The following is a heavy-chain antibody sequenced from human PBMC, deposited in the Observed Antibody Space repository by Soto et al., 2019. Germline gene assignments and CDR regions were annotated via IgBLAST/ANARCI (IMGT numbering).Heavy chain of an antibody. CDR1: GGTFSSYT. V-gene: IGHV1-69*08. J-gene: IGHJ5*02. CDR3: AGDPSLGYCSGGSCYSSSPAKESWFDP. D-gene: IGHD2-15*01. Sequence: QVQLVQSGAEVKKPGSSVKVSCKASGGTFSSYTISWVRQAPGQGLEWMGRIIPILGIANYAQKFQGRVTITAYKSTSTAYMELSSLRSEDTAVYYCAGDPSLGYCSGGSCYSSSPAKESWFDPWGQGTLVTVSS. CDR2: IIPILGIA.